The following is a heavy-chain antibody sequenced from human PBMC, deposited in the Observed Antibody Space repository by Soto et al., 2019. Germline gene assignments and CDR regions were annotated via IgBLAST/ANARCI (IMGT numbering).Heavy chain of an antibody. J-gene: IGHJ4*02. Sequence: ASVKVSCKASGYTFTSYAIHWVRQAPGQRLEWMGWINAGNGNTKYSQKFQDRVTITRDTSASTAYMELSSLRSEDTAVYYCARGGAGYYFDYWGQGTLVTVSS. D-gene: IGHD2-15*01. V-gene: IGHV1-3*01. CDR3: ARGGAGYYFDY. CDR2: INAGNGNT. CDR1: GYTFTSYA.